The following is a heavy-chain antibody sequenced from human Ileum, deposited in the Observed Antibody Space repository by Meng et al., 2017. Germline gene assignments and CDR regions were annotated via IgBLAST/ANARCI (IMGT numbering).Heavy chain of an antibody. V-gene: IGHV6-1*01. D-gene: IGHD6-19*01. J-gene: IGHJ4*02. CDR1: GESVSSNSAA. CDR3: ARGSYASGWGY. CDR2: TYYRSKWYN. Sequence: GPRRVESSQTLSPPCAISGESVSSNSAAWNWIGQSPSRGLEWLGRTYYRSKWYNDYAVSVKSRININPDTSKNEFSLHLNYVSPEDTGVYYCARGSYASGWGYWGQGTLVTVSS.